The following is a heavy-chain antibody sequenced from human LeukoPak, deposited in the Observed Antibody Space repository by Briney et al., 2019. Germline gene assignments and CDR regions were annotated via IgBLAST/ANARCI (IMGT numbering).Heavy chain of an antibody. CDR1: GGSFSGYY. V-gene: IGHV4-34*01. CDR3: ARGALLYDSSGANFDY. Sequence: SETLSLTCAVHGGSFSGYYWSWIRQPPGKGLEWIGEINHSGSTNYNPSLKSRVTISVDTSKNQFSLKLSSVTAADTAVYYCARGALLYDSSGANFDYWGQGTLVTVSS. CDR2: INHSGST. D-gene: IGHD3-22*01. J-gene: IGHJ4*02.